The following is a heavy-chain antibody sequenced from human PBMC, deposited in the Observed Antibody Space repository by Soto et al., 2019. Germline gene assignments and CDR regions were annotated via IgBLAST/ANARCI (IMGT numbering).Heavy chain of an antibody. CDR3: ARQKGLCSTTTCLGIDY. Sequence: SETLSLTCTVSGGSVSSSNFHWGWIRQSPGKGLEWIGSLYYSGSISYNPSLKSRVTISVDTSKNQFSLRLSSVTAADTAVYYCARQKGLCSTTTCLGIDYWGQGTLVTVSS. D-gene: IGHD2-2*01. V-gene: IGHV4-39*01. CDR1: GGSVSSSNFH. J-gene: IGHJ4*02. CDR2: LYYSGSI.